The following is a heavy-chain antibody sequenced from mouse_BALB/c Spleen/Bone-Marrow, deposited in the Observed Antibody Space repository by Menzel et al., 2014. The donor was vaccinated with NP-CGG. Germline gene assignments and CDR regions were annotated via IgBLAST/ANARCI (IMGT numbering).Heavy chain of an antibody. CDR2: INPSTGYT. Sequence: QVQLQQSGAELAKPGASVKMSCKASGYTLTSYWMHWVKQRPGQGLEWIGYINPSTGYTEYNQKFKDKATLTADKSSNTAYMQLSSLTSEDSAVYYCARQITTVDYAMDYWGQGTSVTVSS. D-gene: IGHD1-1*01. CDR1: GYTLTSYW. V-gene: IGHV1-7*01. CDR3: ARQITTVDYAMDY. J-gene: IGHJ4*01.